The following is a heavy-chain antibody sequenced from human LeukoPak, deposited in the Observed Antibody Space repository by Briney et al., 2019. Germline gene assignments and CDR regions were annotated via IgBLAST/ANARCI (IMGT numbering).Heavy chain of an antibody. CDR1: GFTFSSYE. CDR3: VPYNWFDP. V-gene: IGHV3-48*03. J-gene: IGHJ5*02. CDR2: ISSSGSTI. Sequence: GGSLTLSCAASGFTFSSYEVNWVRQAPGKGLEWVSYISSSGSTIYYADSVKGRFTISRDNAKNSLYLQMNSLRAEDTAIYYCVPYNWFDPWGQGTLVTVSS.